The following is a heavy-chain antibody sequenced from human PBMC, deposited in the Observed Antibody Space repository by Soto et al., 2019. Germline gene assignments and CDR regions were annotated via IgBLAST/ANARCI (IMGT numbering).Heavy chain of an antibody. CDR2: IYYSGST. Sequence: SETLSLTCTVSGGSISSYYWSWIRQPPGKGLEWIGYIYYSGSTNYNPSLKSRVTISVDTYKNQFSLKLSSVTAADTAVYYCAVGVGYHSRHTFDICGERTMVRVS. CDR3: AVGVGYHSRHTFDI. J-gene: IGHJ3*02. V-gene: IGHV4-59*01. D-gene: IGHD6-25*01. CDR1: GGSISSYY.